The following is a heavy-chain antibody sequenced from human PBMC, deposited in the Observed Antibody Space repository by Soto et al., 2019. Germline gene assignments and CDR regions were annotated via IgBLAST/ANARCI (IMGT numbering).Heavy chain of an antibody. Sequence: ASVKVSCKASGYTFTSYGISWLRQAPGQGLEWMEWISAYNGNTNYGQKLQGRVTMTTARSTSTAYMELRSLRSDDTAVYYCARASRFLEWLLPQDYHYYGMDVCGQGTTVTVSS. CDR3: ARASRFLEWLLPQDYHYYGMDV. CDR1: GYTFTSYG. D-gene: IGHD3-3*01. J-gene: IGHJ6*02. V-gene: IGHV1-18*04. CDR2: ISAYNGNT.